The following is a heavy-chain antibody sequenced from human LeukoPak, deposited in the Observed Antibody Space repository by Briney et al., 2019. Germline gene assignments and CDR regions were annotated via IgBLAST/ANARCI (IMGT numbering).Heavy chain of an antibody. J-gene: IGHJ6*02. CDR2: IYSGGNT. V-gene: IGHV3-66*01. CDR3: ARDRGSPTALRMDV. CDR1: GFTVSSNY. Sequence: GGSLRLSCSASGFTVSSNYMSWVRQAPGKGLEWVSVIYSGGNTYYADSVKGRFTISRDNSKNTLYLQMNSLRAEDTAVYYCARDRGSPTALRMDVWGQGTTVTVSS. D-gene: IGHD3-10*01.